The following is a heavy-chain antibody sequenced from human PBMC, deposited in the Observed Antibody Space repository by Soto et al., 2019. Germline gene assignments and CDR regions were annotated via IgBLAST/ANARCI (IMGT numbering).Heavy chain of an antibody. J-gene: IGHJ4*02. CDR2: ITANSGET. Sequence: QIQLVPSGAEVKKPGASVQVSCQTSGYTFTSYGTNWVRQAPGQGLEWMSWITANSGETHIAKKYQGSVTLTTDISAPTALLEMKSLTSDCTAVYYCAKSLGPCGEGIRIRRHFDSWGQGTLVTVSS. V-gene: IGHV1-18*01. CDR3: AKSLGPCGEGIRIRRHFDS. CDR1: GYTFTSYG. D-gene: IGHD2-21*01.